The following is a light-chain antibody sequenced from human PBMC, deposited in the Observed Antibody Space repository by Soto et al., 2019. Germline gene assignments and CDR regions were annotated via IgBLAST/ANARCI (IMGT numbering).Light chain of an antibody. CDR2: KVF. Sequence: DVVMTQSPLSLPVTLGQPASISCRPSQGLVYSNGETFLNWYQQRPGQSPRRLFYKVFNRDSGVPYRFSGSVSGTDFTLNITWVEAEDVGVYYCMQGTHWPWTFGQGTRVEIK. V-gene: IGKV2-30*01. J-gene: IGKJ1*01. CDR3: MQGTHWPWT. CDR1: QGLVYSNGETF.